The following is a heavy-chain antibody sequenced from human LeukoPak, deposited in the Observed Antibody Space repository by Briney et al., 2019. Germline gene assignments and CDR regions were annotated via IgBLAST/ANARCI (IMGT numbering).Heavy chain of an antibody. CDR3: ARDSLIDSSSSSSFWFDP. V-gene: IGHV1-69*05. Sequence: SMKVSCKASGGTFSSYAISWVRQAPGQGLEWMGGIIPIFGTANYAQKFQGRVTITTDESTSTAYMELSSLRSEDTAVYYCARDSLIDSSSSSSFWFDPWGQGTLVTVSS. J-gene: IGHJ5*02. D-gene: IGHD6-6*01. CDR1: GGTFSSYA. CDR2: IIPIFGTA.